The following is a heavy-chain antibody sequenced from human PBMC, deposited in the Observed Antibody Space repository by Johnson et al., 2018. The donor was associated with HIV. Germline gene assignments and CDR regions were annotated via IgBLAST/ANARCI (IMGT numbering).Heavy chain of an antibody. D-gene: IGHD3-22*01. CDR2: ITSNGGST. CDR3: ASCESDSSGRGAFDI. V-gene: IGHV3-64*01. Sequence: VQLVESGGGLVKPGGSLRLSCAASGFTFSNYAMNWVRQAPGKGLEYVSAITSNGGSTYYANSVKGRFIISRDNSKNTLYLQMGSLRVEDMAVYYCASCESDSSGRGAFDIWGQGTMVTVSS. J-gene: IGHJ3*02. CDR1: GFTFSNYA.